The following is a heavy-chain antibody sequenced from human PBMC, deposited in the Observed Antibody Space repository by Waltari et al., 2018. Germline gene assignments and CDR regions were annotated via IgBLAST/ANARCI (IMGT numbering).Heavy chain of an antibody. CDR3: ARGRGTLGQLLVTY. V-gene: IGHV1-46*01. D-gene: IGHD6-13*01. CDR1: GYTFTNYY. J-gene: IGHJ4*02. CDR2: IDPDGGGT. Sequence: QVQLVQSGAEVERPGASVRISCKASGYTFTNYYVHWLRQAPGRGFEWLGIIDPDGGGTTYAPKFRDRLSPTRDTSTSVLYMALDNLNSDDSAIYFCARGRGTLGQLLVTYWGQGTQVLVSS.